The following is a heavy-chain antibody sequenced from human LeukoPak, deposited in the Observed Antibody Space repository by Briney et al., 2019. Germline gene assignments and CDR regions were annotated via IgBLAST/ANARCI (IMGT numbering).Heavy chain of an antibody. CDR1: GVTFSSYA. CDR3: ATAPAYCSSTSCSTSSFDY. D-gene: IGHD2-2*02. V-gene: IGHV3-23*01. J-gene: IGHJ4*02. Sequence: GGSLRLSCAASGVTFSSYAMSWLRQAPGKGLEWVSAISGSGGSTYYADSVKGRFTISRDNSKNTPYLQMNSLRAEDTAVYYCATAPAYCSSTSCSTSSFDYWGQGTLVTVSS. CDR2: ISGSGGST.